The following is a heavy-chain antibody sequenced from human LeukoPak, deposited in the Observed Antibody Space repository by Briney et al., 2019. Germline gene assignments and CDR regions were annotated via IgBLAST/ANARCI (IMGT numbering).Heavy chain of an antibody. V-gene: IGHV4-34*09. CDR2: IYYSGST. CDR1: GGSFSGYY. J-gene: IGHJ2*01. Sequence: PSETLSLTCAVYGGSFSGYYWSWIRQPPGKGLEWIGYIYYSGSTYYNPSLKSRVTISVDTSKNQFSLKLSPVTAADTAVYYCARSGVPAYMVRGGTGWYFDLWGRGTLVTVSS. CDR3: ARSGVPAYMVRGGTGWYFDL. D-gene: IGHD3-10*01.